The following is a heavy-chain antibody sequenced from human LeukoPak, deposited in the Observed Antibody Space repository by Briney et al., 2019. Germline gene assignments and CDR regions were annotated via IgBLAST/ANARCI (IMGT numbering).Heavy chain of an antibody. Sequence: ASVKVSCKASGCTFTSYDINWVRQATGQGLEWMGWMNPNSGNTGYAQKFQGRVTMTRNTSISTAYMELSSLRSEDTAVYYCARSRAYYYDSSGYYSGSVAYFDYWGQGTLVTVSS. CDR3: ARSRAYYYDSSGYYSGSVAYFDY. D-gene: IGHD3-22*01. V-gene: IGHV1-8*01. CDR1: GCTFTSYD. CDR2: MNPNSGNT. J-gene: IGHJ4*02.